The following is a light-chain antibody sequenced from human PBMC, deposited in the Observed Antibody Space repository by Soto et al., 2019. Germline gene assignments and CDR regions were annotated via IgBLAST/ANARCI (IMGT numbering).Light chain of an antibody. CDR2: GAS. CDR3: QQYGNSPVT. Sequence: EIVLTQSPGTLSLSPGERATLSCRASQSVSSSYLAWYQQKPGQAPRLLIYGASSRATGIPDRFSGSGSGTDFTLTISRLEAEDFAVYYCQQYGNSPVTFGQGTKVGIK. CDR1: QSVSSSY. J-gene: IGKJ1*01. V-gene: IGKV3-20*01.